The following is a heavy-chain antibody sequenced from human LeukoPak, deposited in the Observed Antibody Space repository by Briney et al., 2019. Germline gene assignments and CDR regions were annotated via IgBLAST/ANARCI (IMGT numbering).Heavy chain of an antibody. CDR3: ARGGYDFVYYYYGMDV. Sequence: ASVKVSCKASGYTFTGYYMHWVRQAPGQGLEWMGRINPNSGGTNYAQKFQGRVTMTRDTSISTAYMEPSGLRSDDTAVYYCARGGYDFVYYYYGMDVWGQGTTVTVSS. D-gene: IGHD3-3*01. J-gene: IGHJ6*02. V-gene: IGHV1-2*06. CDR2: INPNSGGT. CDR1: GYTFTGYY.